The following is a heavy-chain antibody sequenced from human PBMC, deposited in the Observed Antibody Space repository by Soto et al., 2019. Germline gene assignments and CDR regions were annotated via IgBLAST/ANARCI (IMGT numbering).Heavy chain of an antibody. CDR1: GFTFSSYA. D-gene: IGHD3-22*01. CDR2: ISYDGSNK. Sequence: QVQLVESGGGVVQPGRSLRLSCAASGFTFSSYAMHWVRQAPGKGLEGVAVISYDGSNKYYADSVKGRFTISRDNSKNTLYLQMNSLRAEDTAVYYCARPLGYDSSGYRDYWGQGTLVTVSS. J-gene: IGHJ4*02. V-gene: IGHV3-30-3*01. CDR3: ARPLGYDSSGYRDY.